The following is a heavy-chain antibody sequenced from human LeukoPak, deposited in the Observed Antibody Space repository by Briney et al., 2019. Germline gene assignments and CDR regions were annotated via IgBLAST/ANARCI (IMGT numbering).Heavy chain of an antibody. Sequence: GGSLRLSCAASGFTFSSYWMSCVRQAPGKGLEWVANIKQDGSEKYYVDSVKGRFTISRDNAKNSLYLQMNSLRAEDTAVYYCARTYYYDSSAENDAFDIWGQGTMVTVSS. CDR3: ARTYYYDSSAENDAFDI. CDR2: IKQDGSEK. V-gene: IGHV3-7*01. CDR1: GFTFSSYW. D-gene: IGHD3-22*01. J-gene: IGHJ3*02.